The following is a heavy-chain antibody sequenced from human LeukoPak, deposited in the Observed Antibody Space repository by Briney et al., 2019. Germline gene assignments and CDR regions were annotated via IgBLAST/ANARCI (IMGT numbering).Heavy chain of an antibody. V-gene: IGHV3-7*01. J-gene: IGHJ4*02. D-gene: IGHD7-27*01. CDR3: ARHVGISF. CDR2: IREDGTEK. Sequence: GGSLRLSFSASGFTFSGAWITSVRQPPGKGLEWVANIREDGTEKNYVDSVKGRFTISRDNAKNSLFLQMSNLRDNDTAIYYCARHVGISFWGQGTLVTVSS. CDR1: GFTFSGAW.